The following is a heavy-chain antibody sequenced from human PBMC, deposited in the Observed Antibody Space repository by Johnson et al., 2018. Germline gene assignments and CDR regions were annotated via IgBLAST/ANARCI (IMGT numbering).Heavy chain of an antibody. J-gene: IGHJ4*02. D-gene: IGHD1-26*01. CDR3: AIVGATTQALDY. CDR1: GGTFSSYA. CDR2: IIPIFGTA. Sequence: VQLVESGAEVKKXGSSXKVXCKASGGTFSSYAISWVRQAPGQGLEWMGGIIPIFGTANYAQKFQGRVTITADESTGTAYMELSSLRSEDTAVYYCAIVGATTQALDYWGQGTIVTVSS. V-gene: IGHV1-69*01.